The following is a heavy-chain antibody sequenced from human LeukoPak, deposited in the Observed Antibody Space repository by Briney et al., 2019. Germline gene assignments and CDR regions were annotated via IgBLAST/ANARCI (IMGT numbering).Heavy chain of an antibody. D-gene: IGHD3-9*01. CDR3: ARALRYFDWLLRGEKTNYFDY. V-gene: IGHV3-21*01. CDR2: ISSSSSYI. Sequence: SGGSLRLSCAASGFTFSSYAMSWVRQAPGKGLEWVSSISSSSSYIYYADSVKGRFTISRDNAKNSLYLQMNSLRAEDTAVYYCARALRYFDWLLRGEKTNYFDYWGQGTLVTVSS. CDR1: GFTFSSYA. J-gene: IGHJ4*02.